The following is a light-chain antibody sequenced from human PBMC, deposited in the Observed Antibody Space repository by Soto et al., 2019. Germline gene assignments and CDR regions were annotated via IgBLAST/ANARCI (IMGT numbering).Light chain of an antibody. J-gene: IGKJ1*01. CDR2: GAS. Sequence: EIVLTQSPGTLSLSPGNTATLSCRASQSVPTNYLAWYQQKPGQAPSLLIYGASRRATGIPDRFSGSGSGTEFTLTISSLRSEDSAIYYCQQYFEWPPMTFGQGTKVEI. V-gene: IGKV3-20*01. CDR1: QSVPTNY. CDR3: QQYFEWPPMT.